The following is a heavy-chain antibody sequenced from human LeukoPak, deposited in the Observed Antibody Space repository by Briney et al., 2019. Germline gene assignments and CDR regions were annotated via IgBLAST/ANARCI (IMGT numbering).Heavy chain of an antibody. J-gene: IGHJ4*02. CDR1: GFTFSSYS. Sequence: GGSLRLSCVTSGFTFSSYSMNWVRQAPGKGLEWVSSITSSSNYIYYADSVKGRITTSRDNAKNSLYLQMNSLRAEDTAVYYCARGIYDSRGYYYSSFDYWGQGTLVTVSS. CDR2: ITSSSNYI. CDR3: ARGIYDSRGYYYSSFDY. D-gene: IGHD3-22*01. V-gene: IGHV3-21*01.